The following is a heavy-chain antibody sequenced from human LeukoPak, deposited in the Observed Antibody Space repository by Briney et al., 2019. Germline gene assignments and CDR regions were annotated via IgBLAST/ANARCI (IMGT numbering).Heavy chain of an antibody. D-gene: IGHD3-10*01. CDR2: IIPIFGTA. J-gene: IGHJ4*02. Sequence: ASVKVSCKASGGTFSSYAISWVRQAPGQGLECMGGIIPIFGTANYAQKFRGRVTITADDSTSTAYMELSSLRSEDTAVYYCARDPPGYYGSGPIEAWGQGTLVTVPS. V-gene: IGHV1-69*13. CDR3: ARDPPGYYGSGPIEA. CDR1: GGTFSSYA.